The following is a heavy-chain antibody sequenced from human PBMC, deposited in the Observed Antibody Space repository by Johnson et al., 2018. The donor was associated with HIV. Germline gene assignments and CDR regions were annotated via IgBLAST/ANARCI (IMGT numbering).Heavy chain of an antibody. CDR1: GFTVSSNY. J-gene: IGHJ3*02. CDR2: IYSGGST. CDR3: AKSRGRGPGDAVDI. Sequence: VQLVESGGGLVQPGGSLRLSCAASGFTVSSNYMSWVRQAPGKGLEWVSVIYSGGSTYYADSVKGSFPISRDNSKNTLYLQMNSLRAEDTALYYWAKSRGRGPGDAVDIWGQGTMVTVSS. D-gene: IGHD3-10*01. V-gene: IGHV3-66*01.